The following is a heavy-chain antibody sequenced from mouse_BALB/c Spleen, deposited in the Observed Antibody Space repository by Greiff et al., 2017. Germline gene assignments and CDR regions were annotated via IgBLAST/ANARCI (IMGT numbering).Heavy chain of an antibody. CDR1: GYTFPSYW. CDR3: ARNWYFDV. Sequence: VQLQQSGAELAKPGASVKMSCKASGYTFPSYWMHWVKQRLGLGLVWIGYINPSTGYTEYNQKFKDKATLTADKSSSTAYMQLSSLTSEDSAVYYGARNWYFDVWGAGTTVTVST. CDR2: INPSTGYT. J-gene: IGHJ1*01. V-gene: IGHV1-7*01.